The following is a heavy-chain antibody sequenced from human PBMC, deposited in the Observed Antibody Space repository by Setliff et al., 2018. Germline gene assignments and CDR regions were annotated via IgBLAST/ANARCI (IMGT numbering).Heavy chain of an antibody. CDR3: AREGDVGYSYGFGYFDY. CDR2: VHYDGVNK. CDR1: GFTFSTYY. V-gene: IGHV3-30*02. Sequence: GGSLRLSCAASGFTFSTYYMHWVRQPPGKGLEWVAFVHYDGVNKHYRDSVKGRFTISRDNSKNTLYLQMNSLRAEDTAVYYCAREGDVGYSYGFGYFDYWGQGTLVTVSS. D-gene: IGHD5-18*01. J-gene: IGHJ4*02.